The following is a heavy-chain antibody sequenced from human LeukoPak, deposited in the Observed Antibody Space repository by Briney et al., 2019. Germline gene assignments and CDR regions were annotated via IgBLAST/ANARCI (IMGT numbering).Heavy chain of an antibody. CDR1: GFTFTSSA. V-gene: IGHV1-58*02. CDR2: IVVGSGNT. CDR3: AAEIAVASGIVLDP. D-gene: IGHD6-19*01. J-gene: IGHJ5*02. Sequence: SVKVSCEASGFTFTSSAMQCVRQARGQRLEWIGWIVVGSGNTNYAQKFQERVTITRDMSTSTAYMELSSLRSEDTAVYYCAAEIAVASGIVLDPWGQGTLVTVSS.